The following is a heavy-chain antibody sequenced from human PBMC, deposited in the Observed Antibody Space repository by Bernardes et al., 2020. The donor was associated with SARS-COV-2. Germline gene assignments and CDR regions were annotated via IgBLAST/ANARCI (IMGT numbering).Heavy chain of an antibody. CDR3: ARTWLSLLWFGEYYFDY. CDR1: GFTFSSYA. J-gene: IGHJ4*02. Sequence: GGSLRLSRAASGFTFSSYAMHWVRQAPGKGLEWVAVISYDGSNKYYADSVKGRFTISRDNSKNTLYLQMNSLRAEDTAVYYCARTWLSLLWFGEYYFDYWGQGTLVTVSS. V-gene: IGHV3-30-3*01. D-gene: IGHD3-10*01. CDR2: ISYDGSNK.